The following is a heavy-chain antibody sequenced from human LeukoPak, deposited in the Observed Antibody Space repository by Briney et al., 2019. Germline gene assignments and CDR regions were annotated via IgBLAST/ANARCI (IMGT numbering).Heavy chain of an antibody. CDR1: GVSFNDYY. D-gene: IGHD4-17*01. Sequence: MTSETLSLTCAVSGVSFNDYYRSWVRQTPGKGLEWIGEINHSGYTNDSPSLKSRVTLSIDTSRKQFSLNVRSVTVADTGIYYCTRMTTGHDYWGQGTLVTVSS. CDR3: TRMTTGHDY. J-gene: IGHJ4*02. CDR2: INHSGYT. V-gene: IGHV4-34*01.